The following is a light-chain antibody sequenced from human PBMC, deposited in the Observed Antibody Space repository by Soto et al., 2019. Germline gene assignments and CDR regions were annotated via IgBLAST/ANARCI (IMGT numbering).Light chain of an antibody. V-gene: IGLV1-40*01. Sequence: QSVLTQPPSVSGAPGQRVTISCTGSSSNIGAGYDVHWYQQLPGTAPKLLIYGNSNRPSGVPDRFSGSKSGTSASLAITGLQAEDEADYYGQSYDSSLSGLVVFGGGTTLTVL. J-gene: IGLJ2*01. CDR3: QSYDSSLSGLVV. CDR1: SSNIGAGYD. CDR2: GNS.